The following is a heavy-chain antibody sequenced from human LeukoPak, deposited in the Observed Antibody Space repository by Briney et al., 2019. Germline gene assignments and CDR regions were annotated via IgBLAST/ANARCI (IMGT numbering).Heavy chain of an antibody. V-gene: IGHV5-51*01. Sequence: GESLQISCKGSGYSFTSYWIGWVRPMPGKGLEWMGIIYPGDSDTRYSPSFQGQVTTSADKSISTAYLQWSSLKASDTAMYYCARQDCSSWYCGAFDIWGQGTMVTVSS. J-gene: IGHJ3*02. D-gene: IGHD6-13*01. CDR2: IYPGDSDT. CDR1: GYSFTSYW. CDR3: ARQDCSSWYCGAFDI.